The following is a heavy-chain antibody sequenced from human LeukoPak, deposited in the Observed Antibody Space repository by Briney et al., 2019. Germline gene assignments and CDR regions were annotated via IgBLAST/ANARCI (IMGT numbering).Heavy chain of an antibody. Sequence: AETLSLTCAVYGGSFSGYYWSWIRQPPGKGREWIGEINHSGSTNYNPSLKSRVTISVDTSKNQFSLKLSSVTAADTAVYYCASVAVAGRLDYWGQGTLVSVSS. V-gene: IGHV4-34*01. D-gene: IGHD6-19*01. CDR2: INHSGST. CDR3: ASVAVAGRLDY. CDR1: GGSFSGYY. J-gene: IGHJ4*02.